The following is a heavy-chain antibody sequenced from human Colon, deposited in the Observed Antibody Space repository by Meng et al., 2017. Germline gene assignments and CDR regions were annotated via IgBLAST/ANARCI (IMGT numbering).Heavy chain of an antibody. D-gene: IGHD3-16*01. CDR1: GGSLSGYY. V-gene: IGHV4-34*01. CDR2: INHIGRT. CDR3: ARGVAGGLGIHFDY. J-gene: IGHJ4*02. Sequence: WGGGIFRTSVSRALSCAVYGGSLSGYYWNVILQSPGKGLEWFGQINHIGRTIYNPSLKSRVTTSIDKSKNQFSLNLTSATAADTAVYYCARGVAGGLGIHFDYWGQGTLVTVSS.